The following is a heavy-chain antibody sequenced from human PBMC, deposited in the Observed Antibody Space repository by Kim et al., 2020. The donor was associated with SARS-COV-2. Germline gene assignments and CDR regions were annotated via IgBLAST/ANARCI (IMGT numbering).Heavy chain of an antibody. CDR2: MYYSANT. CDR3: ARPGGECSRATCSSHWFDP. V-gene: IGHV4-39*02. CDR1: GGSFTRSSFY. D-gene: IGHD2-2*01. J-gene: IGHJ5*02. Sequence: SETLSLTCSVYGGSFTRSSFYWAWIRQPPGMGLEWIGSMYYSANTYYNPSLESRVTMSVDTSKNTFSLNLTSVTAADACVYYCARPGGECSRATCSSHWFDPWGQGTLVTVSS.